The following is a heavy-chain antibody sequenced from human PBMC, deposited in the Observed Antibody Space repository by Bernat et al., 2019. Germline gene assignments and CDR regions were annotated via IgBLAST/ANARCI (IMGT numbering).Heavy chain of an antibody. V-gene: IGHV3-21*01. CDR1: GFTFSSYS. Sequence: EVQLVESGGGLVKPGGSLRLSCAASGFTFSSYSMNWVRQAPGKGLEWVSSISSSSSYIYYADSVKGRFTISRDNAKNSLYLQMNSLRAEDTAVYYWARGEVVFAHHPGDIVVVTAGYYYGMDVWGQGTTVTVSS. J-gene: IGHJ6*02. D-gene: IGHD2-21*02. CDR3: ARGEVVFAHHPGDIVVVTAGYYYGMDV. CDR2: ISSSSSYI.